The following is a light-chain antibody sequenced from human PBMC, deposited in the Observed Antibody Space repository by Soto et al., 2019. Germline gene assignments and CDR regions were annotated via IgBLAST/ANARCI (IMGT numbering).Light chain of an antibody. Sequence: GDRVTITCRASQSISSWLAWYQQKPGKAPKLLIYDASSLESGVPSRFSGSGSGTEFTLTISSLQPDDFATYYCQQEGTFGQGTKVEIK. CDR3: QQEGT. CDR1: QSISSW. J-gene: IGKJ1*01. V-gene: IGKV1-5*01. CDR2: DAS.